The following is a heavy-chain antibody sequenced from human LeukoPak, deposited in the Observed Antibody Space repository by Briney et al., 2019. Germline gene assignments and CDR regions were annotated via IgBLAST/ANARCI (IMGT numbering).Heavy chain of an antibody. J-gene: IGHJ4*02. CDR3: ARDDGPFDY. CDR1: EFTFSTYW. CDR2: INNDGSST. Sequence: GGSLRLSCAASEFTFSTYWMHWVRQAPGKGLVWVARINNDGSSTTYADSVKGRFTISRDNAKSTLYLQMNSLRVEDTAVYYCARDDGPFDYRGQGTLVTVSS. V-gene: IGHV3-74*01.